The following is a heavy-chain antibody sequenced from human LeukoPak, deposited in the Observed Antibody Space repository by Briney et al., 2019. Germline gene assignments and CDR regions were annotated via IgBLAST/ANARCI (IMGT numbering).Heavy chain of an antibody. Sequence: GASVKVSCKASGYTFTSYDINWVRQATGQGLEWMGWMNPNSGNTGYAQKFQGRVTMTRNTSISTAYMELSSLRSEDTAVYYCPGGPTRGGGRRVAANIRTKKNYFYYWGQGTLGTGSS. CDR1: GYTFTSYD. V-gene: IGHV1-8*01. J-gene: IGHJ4*02. CDR2: MNPNSGNT. D-gene: IGHD2-15*01. CDR3: PGGPTRGGGRRVAANIRTKKNYFYY.